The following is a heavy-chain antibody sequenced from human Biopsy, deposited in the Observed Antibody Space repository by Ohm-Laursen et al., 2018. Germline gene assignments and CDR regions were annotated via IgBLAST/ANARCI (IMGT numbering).Heavy chain of an antibody. D-gene: IGHD6-13*01. J-gene: IGHJ4*02. V-gene: IGHV1-2*06. Sequence: SVKVSCKVSEYPFSNYYLFWVRQAPGQGLEWMGRINPNSGDTVFARNFQGRVTMTRDTAISTVYMDLRNLRPDDTAVYFCARMEQPHDYWGQGTLVTVSS. CDR3: ARMEQPHDY. CDR2: INPNSGDT. CDR1: EYPFSNYY.